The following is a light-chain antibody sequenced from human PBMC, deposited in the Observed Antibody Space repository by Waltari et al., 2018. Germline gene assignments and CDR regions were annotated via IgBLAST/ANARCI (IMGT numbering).Light chain of an antibody. J-gene: IGLJ2*01. V-gene: IGLV3-1*01. CDR1: KLGDKY. Sequence: SYELTQPPSVSVSPGQTASITCSGDKLGDKYASWYQQKSGQSPALVIYQDTKWPSGIPERFSGSNSGNTATLTISGTQALDEADYYCQAWDSSTAVAFGGGTKLTVL. CDR3: QAWDSSTAVA. CDR2: QDT.